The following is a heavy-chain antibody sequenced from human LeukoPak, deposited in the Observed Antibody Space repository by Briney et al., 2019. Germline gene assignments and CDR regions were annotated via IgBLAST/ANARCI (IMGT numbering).Heavy chain of an antibody. D-gene: IGHD3-22*01. J-gene: IGHJ4*02. CDR3: AGASYDSSGVH. Sequence: PSETLSLTCTVSGGSISSYYWSWIRQPPGKGLEWIGYIYYSGSTNYNPSLKSRVTISVDTSKNQFSLKLTSVTAADTAVYYCAGASYDSSGVHWGQGTLVTVSS. V-gene: IGHV4-59*01. CDR2: IYYSGST. CDR1: GGSISSYY.